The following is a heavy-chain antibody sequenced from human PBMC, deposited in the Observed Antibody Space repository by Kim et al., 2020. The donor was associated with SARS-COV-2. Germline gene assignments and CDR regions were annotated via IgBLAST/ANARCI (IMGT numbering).Heavy chain of an antibody. CDR2: IYYSGST. CDR3: ASVPYAPVYDILTGYPKGGWFDP. V-gene: IGHV4-31*03. Sequence: SETLSLTCTVSGGSISSGGYYWSWIRQHPGKGLEWIGYIYYSGSTYYNPSLKSRVTISVDTSKNQFSLKLSSVTAADTAVYYCASVPYAPVYDILTGYPKGGWFDPWGQGTLVTVSS. D-gene: IGHD3-9*01. J-gene: IGHJ5*02. CDR1: GGSISSGGYY.